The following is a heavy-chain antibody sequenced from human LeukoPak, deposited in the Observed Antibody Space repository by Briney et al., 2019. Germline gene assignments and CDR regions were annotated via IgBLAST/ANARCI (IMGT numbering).Heavy chain of an antibody. D-gene: IGHD1-26*01. CDR1: GGSINSYY. V-gene: IGHV4-59*01. J-gene: IGHJ4*02. Sequence: SETLSLTCTVSGGSINSYYWSWIRQPPGKGLEWIAYIYYSGSISYNPSLKSRVTISVDTSKNQFSLKLNSVTAADTAMYYCARLFHPALSGNYPFDYWGQGTLVTVSS. CDR3: ARLFHPALSGNYPFDY. CDR2: IYYSGSI.